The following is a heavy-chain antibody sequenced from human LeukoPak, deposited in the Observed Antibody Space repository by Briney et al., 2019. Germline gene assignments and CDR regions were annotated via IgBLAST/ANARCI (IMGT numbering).Heavy chain of an antibody. V-gene: IGHV3-23*01. J-gene: IGHJ6*02. CDR3: AKHPYDFWSGYYYYYGMDV. CDR1: GFTFSSYA. CDR2: ISGSGGST. D-gene: IGHD3-3*01. Sequence: GGSLRLSCAASGFTFSSYAMSWVRQAPEKGLEWVSAISGSGGSTYYADSVKGRFTISRDNSKNTLYLQMNSLRAEDTAVYYCAKHPYDFWSGYYYYYGMDVWGQGTTVTVSS.